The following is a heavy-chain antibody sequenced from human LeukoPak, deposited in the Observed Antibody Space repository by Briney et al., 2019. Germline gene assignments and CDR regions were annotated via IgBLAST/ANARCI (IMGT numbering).Heavy chain of an antibody. CDR1: GYTFTGYY. V-gene: IGHV1-46*01. D-gene: IGHD2-2*01. Sequence: ASVKVSCKASGYTFTGYYMHWVRQAPGQGLEWMGIINPSGGSTSYAQKFQGRVTMTRDTSTSTVYMELSSLRSEDTAVYYCARDPGYCSSTSCYPNWYFDLWGRGTLVTVSS. J-gene: IGHJ2*01. CDR3: ARDPGYCSSTSCYPNWYFDL. CDR2: INPSGGST.